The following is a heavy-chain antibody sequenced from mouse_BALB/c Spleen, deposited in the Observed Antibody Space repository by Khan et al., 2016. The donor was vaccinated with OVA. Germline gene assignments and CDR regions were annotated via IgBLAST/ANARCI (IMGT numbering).Heavy chain of an antibody. Sequence: VQLQESGPGPVAPSQSLSITCTISGFSLPSYGVHWVRQPAGKGLEWLVVIWCDGRTTYNSALKSRLSISKDNSKSPVLLKVNRLKTDDTAIYFCASRVYPEYCDDWGAGTTVTVSS. J-gene: IGHJ1*01. D-gene: IGHD2-1*01. CDR3: ASRVYPEYCDD. CDR1: GFSLPSYG. V-gene: IGHV2-6-1*01. CDR2: IWCDGRT.